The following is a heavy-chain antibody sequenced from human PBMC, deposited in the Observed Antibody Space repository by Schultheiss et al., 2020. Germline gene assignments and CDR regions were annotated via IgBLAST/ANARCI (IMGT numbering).Heavy chain of an antibody. CDR2: IKSKTDGGTT. J-gene: IGHJ4*02. V-gene: IGHV3-15*07. CDR3: AKVDRVVVVAEPDY. D-gene: IGHD2-15*01. CDR1: GFTFSNAW. Sequence: GGSLRLSCAASGFTFSNAWMNWVRQAPGKGLEWVGSIKSKTDGGTTDYAAPVKGRFTISRDDSKNTLYLQMNSLKTEDTAVYYCAKVDRVVVVAEPDYWGQGTLVTVSS.